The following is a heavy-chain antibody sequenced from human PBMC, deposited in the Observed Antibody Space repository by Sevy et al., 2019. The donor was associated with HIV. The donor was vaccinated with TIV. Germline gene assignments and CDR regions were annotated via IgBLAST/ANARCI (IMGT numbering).Heavy chain of an antibody. Sequence: SETLSLTWTVSGGSISSSSYYWGWIRQPPGKGLEWIASIYYSGSTYYKSSLKSRVTISVETSKNQFSLKVRSVSAADAAVYYCARHPIPRGGIEARPDDAFDIWGQGTMVTVSS. CDR3: ARHPIPRGGIEARPDDAFDI. D-gene: IGHD6-6*01. J-gene: IGHJ3*02. CDR2: IYYSGST. V-gene: IGHV4-39*01. CDR1: GGSISSSSYY.